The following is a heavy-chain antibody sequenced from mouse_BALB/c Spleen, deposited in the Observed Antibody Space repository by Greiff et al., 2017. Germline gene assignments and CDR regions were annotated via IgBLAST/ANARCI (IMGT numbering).Heavy chain of an antibody. V-gene: IGHV1-87*01. Sequence: QVQLQQSGAELARPGASVKLSCKASGYTFTSYWMQWVKQRPGQGLEWIGAIYPGDGDTRYTQKFKGKATLTADKSSSTAYMQLSSLASEDSAVYYCARSPYGGFDYWGQGTTLTVSS. J-gene: IGHJ2*01. CDR1: GYTFTSYW. CDR3: ARSPYGGFDY. CDR2: IYPGDGDT. D-gene: IGHD1-1*02.